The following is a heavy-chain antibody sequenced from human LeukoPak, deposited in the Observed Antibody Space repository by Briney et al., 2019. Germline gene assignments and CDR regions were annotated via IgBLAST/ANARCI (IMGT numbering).Heavy chain of an antibody. Sequence: SETLSLTCTVSGGSISSSSYYWGWIRQPPGKGLEWIGYIYNTGGTNYNPSLNSRVTISIDMSKNQFSLRLSSVTAADTAIYFCARIRGSYSLWGQGTLVTVSS. CDR1: GGSISSSSYY. J-gene: IGHJ4*02. D-gene: IGHD1-26*01. V-gene: IGHV4-61*05. CDR2: IYNTGGT. CDR3: ARIRGSYSL.